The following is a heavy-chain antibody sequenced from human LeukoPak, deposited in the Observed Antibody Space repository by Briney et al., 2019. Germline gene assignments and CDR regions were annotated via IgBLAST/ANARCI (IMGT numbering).Heavy chain of an antibody. CDR2: INHSGST. V-gene: IGHV4-34*01. CDR1: GGSFSGYY. CDR3: ATVVVNWNYLNY. J-gene: IGHJ4*02. Sequence: MPSETLSLTCAVYGGSFSGYYWSWIRQPPGKGLEWIGEINHSGSTNYNPSLKSRVTMSVDTSKNQFSLNLISVTAADTAVYYCATVVVNWNYLNYWGQGTLVTVSS. D-gene: IGHD1-7*01.